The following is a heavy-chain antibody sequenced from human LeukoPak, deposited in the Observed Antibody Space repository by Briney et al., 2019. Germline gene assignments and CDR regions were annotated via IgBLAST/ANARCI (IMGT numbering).Heavy chain of an antibody. Sequence: SVKVSCKASGGTFSSYAINWVRQAPGQGLEWMGRIIPILGIANYAQKFQGRVTITADKSTSTAYMELSSLRSEDTAVYYCARGVRCSGGSCYDYWGQGTLVTVSS. CDR1: GGTFSSYA. V-gene: IGHV1-69*04. D-gene: IGHD2-15*01. CDR3: ARGVRCSGGSCYDY. CDR2: IIPILGIA. J-gene: IGHJ4*02.